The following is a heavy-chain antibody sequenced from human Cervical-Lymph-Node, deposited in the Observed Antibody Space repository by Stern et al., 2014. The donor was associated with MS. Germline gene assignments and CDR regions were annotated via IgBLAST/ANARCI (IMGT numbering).Heavy chain of an antibody. CDR1: GGSFSSLA. Sequence: QVQLVESGAEVKKPGSSVKVSCNASGGSFSSLAISWVRQTSGQGLEWMGGIIPILGSPNYAPKFQTRVTISADASTRTVYMELNSLKSEDTAVYFCARDRRDGHTYALETWGQGTLVTVSS. J-gene: IGHJ3*02. CDR2: IIPILGSP. V-gene: IGHV1-69*01. D-gene: IGHD5-24*01. CDR3: ARDRRDGHTYALET.